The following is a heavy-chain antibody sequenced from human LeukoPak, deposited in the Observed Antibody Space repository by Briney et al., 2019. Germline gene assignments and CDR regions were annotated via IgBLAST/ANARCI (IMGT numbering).Heavy chain of an antibody. J-gene: IGHJ4*02. D-gene: IGHD6-13*01. V-gene: IGHV3-23*01. CDR3: AKDDGSAAAGTSFDY. Sequence: GGSLRLSCAASGFTFSNYAMSWVRQAPGKGLEWVSAISGSGAYTYYADSVKGRLTISRDNSKNTLYLQMNSLRAEDTAVYYYAKDDGSAAAGTSFDYWGQGTLVTVSS. CDR2: ISGSGAYT. CDR1: GFTFSNYA.